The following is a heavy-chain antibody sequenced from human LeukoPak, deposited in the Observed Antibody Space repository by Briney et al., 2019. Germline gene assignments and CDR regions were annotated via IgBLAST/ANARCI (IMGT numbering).Heavy chain of an antibody. CDR3: ARVGTTITTYYFDY. D-gene: IGHD4-11*01. CDR2: INPNSGGT. CDR1: GYTFTGYY. Sequence: ASVKVSCKASGYTFTGYYMHWVRQAPGQGLEWMGWINPNSGGTNYAQKFQGRVTMTRDASISTAYMELSRLRSDDTAVYYCARVGTTITTYYFDYWGQGTLVTVSS. V-gene: IGHV1-2*02. J-gene: IGHJ4*02.